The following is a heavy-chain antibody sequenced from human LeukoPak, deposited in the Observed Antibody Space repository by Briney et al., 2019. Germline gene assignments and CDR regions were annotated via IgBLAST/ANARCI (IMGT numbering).Heavy chain of an antibody. CDR1: GGSFSGYY. CDR3: ARGSSGSWSYFDY. CDR2: INHSGST. Sequence: SETLSLTCAVYGGSFSGYYWSWIRQPPGKGLEWIGEINHSGSTNYNPSLKSRVTISVDTSKNQFSLKLSSVTAADTAVYYCARGSSGSWSYFDYWGQGTLVTVSS. V-gene: IGHV4-34*01. D-gene: IGHD6-13*01. J-gene: IGHJ4*02.